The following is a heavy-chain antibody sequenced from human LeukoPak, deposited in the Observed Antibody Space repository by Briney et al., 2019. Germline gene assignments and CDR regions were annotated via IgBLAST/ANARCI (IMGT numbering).Heavy chain of an antibody. CDR3: ARGGVYDSSGFPGY. D-gene: IGHD3-22*01. J-gene: IGHJ4*02. Sequence: GGSLRLSCAASGFTFSSYSMNWVRQAPGKGLEWVSYISSSSSTIYYADSVKGRFTISRDNAKNSLYLQMNSLRAEDTAVYYCARGGVYDSSGFPGYWGQGTLVTVSS. CDR2: ISSSSSTI. CDR1: GFTFSSYS. V-gene: IGHV3-48*01.